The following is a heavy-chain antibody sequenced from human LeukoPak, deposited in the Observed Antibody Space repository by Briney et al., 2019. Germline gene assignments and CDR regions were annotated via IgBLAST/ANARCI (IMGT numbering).Heavy chain of an antibody. CDR2: IYPGDSNT. Sequence: GESLKISCKGSGYSFTNYWIGWVRQLPGKGLEWMGIIYPGDSNTRYSPSFQGQVTISADKAITTAYLQWSSLKASDTAMYYCARGPYCGSTSCYSPYYSYYMDVWGKGTTVTVS. J-gene: IGHJ6*03. CDR3: ARGPYCGSTSCYSPYYSYYMDV. CDR1: GYSFTNYW. V-gene: IGHV5-51*01. D-gene: IGHD2-2*01.